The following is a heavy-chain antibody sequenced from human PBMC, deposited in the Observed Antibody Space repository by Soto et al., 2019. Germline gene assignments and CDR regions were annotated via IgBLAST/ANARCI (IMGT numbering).Heavy chain of an antibody. CDR1: GLTFSNYC. CDR3: ATVIRPEAY. CDR2: ISSVGSST. J-gene: IGHJ4*02. V-gene: IGHV3-74*01. Sequence: GGSLRLSCAASGLTFSNYCMHWVRQPPGKGLMWVSRISSVGSSTDYADSVKGRFTISRDNAKNTLYLQMSRLRDEDTAVYYCATVIRPEAYCGQGTLVTVSS.